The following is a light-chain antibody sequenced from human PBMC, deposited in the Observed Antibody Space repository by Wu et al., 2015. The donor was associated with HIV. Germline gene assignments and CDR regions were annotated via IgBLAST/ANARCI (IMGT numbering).Light chain of an antibody. Sequence: DIQMTQSPSSLSASVGDRVTITCRASQNIWTFVNWYQHKPGKAPKLLIYGASTLQTGVPSRFSGGGSGTDFTLTISSLRPEDFATYYCQQSLTSPLTFGGGTKVEIK. CDR1: QNIWTF. CDR2: GAS. CDR3: QQSLTSPLT. V-gene: IGKV1-39*01. J-gene: IGKJ4*01.